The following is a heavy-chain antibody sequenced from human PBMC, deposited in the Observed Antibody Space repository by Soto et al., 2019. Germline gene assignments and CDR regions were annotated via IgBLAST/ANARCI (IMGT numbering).Heavy chain of an antibody. CDR3: ARHISSSGSGSYVDYYYYGMDV. J-gene: IGHJ6*02. Sequence: PGESLKISCKGSGYSFTSYWISWVRQMPGKGLEWMGRIDPSDSYTNYSPSFQGHVTISADKSISTAYLQWSSLKASDTAMYYCARHISSSGSGSYVDYYYYGMDVWGPGTTLTVSS. V-gene: IGHV5-10-1*01. D-gene: IGHD3-10*01. CDR1: GYSFTSYW. CDR2: IDPSDSYT.